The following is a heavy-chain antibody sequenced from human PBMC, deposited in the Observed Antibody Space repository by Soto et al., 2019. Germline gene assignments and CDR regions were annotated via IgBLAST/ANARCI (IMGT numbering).Heavy chain of an antibody. D-gene: IGHD6-19*01. CDR2: ISGSGGST. CDR1: GFTFSSYA. V-gene: IGHV3-23*01. CDR3: AKDLSSGWWSRYFDY. Sequence: GGSLRLSCAASGFTFSSYAMSWVRQAPGKGLEWVSAISGSGGSTYYADSVKGRFTISRDNSKNTLYLQMNSLRAEDTAVYYCAKDLSSGWWSRYFDYWGQGTLVTVSS. J-gene: IGHJ4*02.